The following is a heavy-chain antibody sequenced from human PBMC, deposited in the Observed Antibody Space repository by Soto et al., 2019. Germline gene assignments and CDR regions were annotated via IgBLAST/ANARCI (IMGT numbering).Heavy chain of an antibody. D-gene: IGHD3-3*01. V-gene: IGHV3-7*01. J-gene: IGHJ6*04. CDR3: ARDSTYYDFWSGENYYYVMDV. CDR1: GFTFSSYW. CDR2: IKQDGSEK. Sequence: GGSLRLSCAASGFTFSSYWMSWVRQAPGKGLEWVANIKQDGSEKYYVDSVKGRFTISRDNAKNSLYLQMNSLRAEDTAVYYCARDSTYYDFWSGENYYYVMDVWGKGTTVTVSS.